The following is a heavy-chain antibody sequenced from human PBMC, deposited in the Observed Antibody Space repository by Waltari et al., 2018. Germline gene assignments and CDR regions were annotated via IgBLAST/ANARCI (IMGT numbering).Heavy chain of an antibody. D-gene: IGHD4-17*01. CDR3: AGLDYGGNWGPDAFDI. V-gene: IGHV4-34*01. CDR2: INHSGST. Sequence: QVQLQQWGAGLLKPSETLSLTGAVYGGSFSGYYWRWIRQPPGKGLEWIGKINHSGSTNYNPPLKSRVTISVATSKNQFSLKLSSVTAADTAVYYCAGLDYGGNWGPDAFDIWGQGTMVTVSS. J-gene: IGHJ3*02. CDR1: GGSFSGYY.